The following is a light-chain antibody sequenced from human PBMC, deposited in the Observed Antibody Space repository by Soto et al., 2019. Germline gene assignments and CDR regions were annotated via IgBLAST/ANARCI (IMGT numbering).Light chain of an antibody. J-gene: IGKJ2*01. CDR2: CAS. CDR1: PSVSSSY. Sequence: EIVLTQSPGNLFLSPGERATLSCRASPSVSSSYLAWYQQKPAQAPRLLIYCASSRATGIPDRFSGSGSGTDFTLTIRRLEPEDFAVYYCQQYGSSPDTFGQGTKLEIK. CDR3: QQYGSSPDT. V-gene: IGKV3-20*01.